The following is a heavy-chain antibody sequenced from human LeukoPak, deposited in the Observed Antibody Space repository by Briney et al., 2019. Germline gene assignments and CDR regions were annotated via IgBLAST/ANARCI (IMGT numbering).Heavy chain of an antibody. Sequence: GSLRLSCAASGFTFSSYAMSWVRQAPGKGLEWVSAISGSGGSTYYADSVKGRFTISRDNSKNTLYLQMNSLRAEDTAVYYCAKAGPLGSSGATYEEDWGQGTLVTVSS. D-gene: IGHD6-19*01. V-gene: IGHV3-23*01. CDR2: ISGSGGST. CDR3: AKAGPLGSSGATYEED. CDR1: GFTFSSYA. J-gene: IGHJ4*02.